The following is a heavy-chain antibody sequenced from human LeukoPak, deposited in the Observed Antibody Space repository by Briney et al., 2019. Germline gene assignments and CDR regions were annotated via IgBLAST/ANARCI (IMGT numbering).Heavy chain of an antibody. CDR2: ISSSSSYI. V-gene: IGHV3-21*01. CDR1: GFTFSSYS. J-gene: IGHJ5*02. Sequence: PGGSLRLSCAASGFTFSSYSMNWVRQAPGKGLEWVSSISSSSSYIYYADSVKGRFTISRDNAKNSLYLQMNSLRAEDTAVYYCARAGDLRNEGSPWGQGTLVTVSS. CDR3: ARAGDLRNEGSP. D-gene: IGHD1-1*01.